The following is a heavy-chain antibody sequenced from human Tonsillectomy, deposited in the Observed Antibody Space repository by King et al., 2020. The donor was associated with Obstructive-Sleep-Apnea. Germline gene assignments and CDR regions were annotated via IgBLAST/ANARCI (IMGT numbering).Heavy chain of an antibody. J-gene: IGHJ4*02. CDR1: GYTFTSYD. V-gene: IGHV1-46*01. CDR2: INPSGGST. D-gene: IGHD3-3*01. CDR3: ARSVSRFLEYFDY. Sequence: QLVESGAEVKKPGASVKVSCKASGYTFTSYDMHWVRQAPGQGLEWMGIINPSGGSTRYAQKFQGRVTMTRDTSTSTVYMELSSLRSEDTAVYYCARSVSRFLEYFDYWGQGTLVTVSS.